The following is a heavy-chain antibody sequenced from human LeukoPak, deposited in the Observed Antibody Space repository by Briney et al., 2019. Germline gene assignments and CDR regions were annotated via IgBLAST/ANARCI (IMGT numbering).Heavy chain of an antibody. V-gene: IGHV4-4*07. CDR3: ARDTWEGSGSYWAD. D-gene: IGHD3-10*01. Sequence: SETLSLTCSVSGGSISSYYWSWIRRPAGKGLEWIGRIYSSGITNYSPPLKSRVTMSVDTSKNQFSLKLTSVTAADTAVYYCARDTWEGSGSYWADWGQGTLVTVSS. CDR1: GGSISSYY. J-gene: IGHJ4*02. CDR2: IYSSGIT.